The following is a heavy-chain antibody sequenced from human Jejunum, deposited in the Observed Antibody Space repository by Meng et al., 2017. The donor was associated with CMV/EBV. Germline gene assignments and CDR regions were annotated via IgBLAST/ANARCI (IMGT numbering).Heavy chain of an antibody. CDR3: AKVDGP. J-gene: IGHJ5*02. CDR2: IYYSGST. V-gene: IGHV4-59*01. CDR1: GFTFEDYG. Sequence: LRLSCAASGFTFEDYGMSWVRQVPGKGLEWIGYIYYSGSTNYNPSLKSRATISADMSKNQFSLKLRSVTAADTAVYYCAKVDGPWGQGTLVTVSS. D-gene: IGHD2-2*03.